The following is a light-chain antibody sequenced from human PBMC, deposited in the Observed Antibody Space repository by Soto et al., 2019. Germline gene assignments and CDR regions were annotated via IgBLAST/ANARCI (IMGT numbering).Light chain of an antibody. CDR2: GAS. Sequence: EMVMTQSPATLSVSPGERVTLSCRASRSISSNLAWYQQKPGQAPRLLIYGASTRATGIPARFSGSGSGTEFTLTINSLQSEDFARYYCQPHNNWPVVTFGGGTKVDIK. J-gene: IGKJ4*01. CDR3: QPHNNWPVVT. CDR1: RSISSN. V-gene: IGKV3-15*01.